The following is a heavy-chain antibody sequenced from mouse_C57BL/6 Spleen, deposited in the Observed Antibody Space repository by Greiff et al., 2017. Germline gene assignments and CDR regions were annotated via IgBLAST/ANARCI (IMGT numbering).Heavy chain of an antibody. CDR1: GFSLTSYG. V-gene: IGHV2-9*01. CDR3: AKHSGSGYGAWFAY. Sequence: VKLVESGPGLVAPSQSLSITCTVSGFSLTSYGVDWVRQPPGQGLEWLGVIWGGGSTNYNSALMSRLSISKDNSKSQVFLKMNMLQTDDTAMYYCAKHSGSGYGAWFAYWGQGTLVTVSA. J-gene: IGHJ3*01. D-gene: IGHD3-2*02. CDR2: IWGGGST.